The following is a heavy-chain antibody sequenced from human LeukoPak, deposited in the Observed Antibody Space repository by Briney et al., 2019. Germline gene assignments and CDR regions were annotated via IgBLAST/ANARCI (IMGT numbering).Heavy chain of an antibody. V-gene: IGHV3-64*04. CDR1: GFTFSSYA. CDR3: ARGDTVTTPLLFDY. J-gene: IGHJ4*02. D-gene: IGHD4-17*01. CDR2: ISSNGGST. Sequence: GGSLRLSCSASGFTFSSYAMHWVRQAPGKGLEYVSAISSNGGSTYYADSVKGRFTISRDNSKNTLYLQMNSLRAEDTAVYYCARGDTVTTPLLFDYWGQGTLVTVSS.